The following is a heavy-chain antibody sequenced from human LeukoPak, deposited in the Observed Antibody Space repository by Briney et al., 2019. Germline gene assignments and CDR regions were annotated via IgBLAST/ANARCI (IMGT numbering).Heavy chain of an antibody. D-gene: IGHD6-19*01. J-gene: IGHJ4*02. Sequence: GGSLRLSCAASGFTLSSYWVHWVRQPPGKGLMWLSRTNEDGSYAEFADSVKGRFTISRDNAKNTVYLQMNSLRTEDTAVYYCVNQISGWVYWGQGTLVTVSS. CDR2: TNEDGSYA. CDR1: GFTLSSYW. V-gene: IGHV3-74*03. CDR3: VNQISGWVY.